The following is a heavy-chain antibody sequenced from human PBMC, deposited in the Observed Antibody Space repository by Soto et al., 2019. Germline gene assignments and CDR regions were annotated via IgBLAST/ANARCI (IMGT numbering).Heavy chain of an antibody. CDR2: TDPSDSYT. CDR1: GYSFTSYW. J-gene: IGHJ5*02. D-gene: IGHD3-3*01. Sequence: XESLKISCKGSGYSFTSYWISWVRQMPGKGLEWMGRTDPSDSYTNYSPSFQGHVTISADKSISTAYLQWSSLKASDTAMYYCARGVASSTYYDFWSGYSSPNNWFDPWGQGSLVTVSS. V-gene: IGHV5-10-1*01. CDR3: ARGVASSTYYDFWSGYSSPNNWFDP.